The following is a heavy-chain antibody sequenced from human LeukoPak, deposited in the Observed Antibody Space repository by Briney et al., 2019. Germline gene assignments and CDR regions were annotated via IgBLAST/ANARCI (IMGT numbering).Heavy chain of an antibody. D-gene: IGHD6-13*01. CDR1: GFTFHTYA. CDR3: AKNRGGIAAARDY. CDR2: ISGSGNSK. Sequence: PGGSLRLSCAASGFTFHTYALGWVRQAPGKGLEWVSVISGSGNSKYYADSVKDRFTISRDNSKYTVYLQMTNLRVEDTATYFCAKNRGGIAAARDYWGQGTLVTVSS. V-gene: IGHV3-23*01. J-gene: IGHJ4*02.